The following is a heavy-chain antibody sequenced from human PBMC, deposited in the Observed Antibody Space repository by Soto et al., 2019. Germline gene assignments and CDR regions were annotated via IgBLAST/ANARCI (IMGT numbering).Heavy chain of an antibody. CDR3: AREAAGIRNWFDP. Sequence: QVQLQESGPGLVKPSQTLSLTCTVSGGSISSGGYYWSWIRQHPGKGLEWIGYIYHSGSTYYNPSLKSRVTISVDTSKNQFSLKLSSVTVADTAVYYCAREAAGIRNWFDPWGQGTLVTVSS. CDR1: GGSISSGGYY. V-gene: IGHV4-31*03. CDR2: IYHSGST. J-gene: IGHJ5*02. D-gene: IGHD6-25*01.